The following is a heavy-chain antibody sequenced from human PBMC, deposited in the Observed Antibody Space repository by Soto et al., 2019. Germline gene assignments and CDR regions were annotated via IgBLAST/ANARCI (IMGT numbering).Heavy chain of an antibody. Sequence: GGSLRLSCAASGFTFSSYAVSWVRQAPGKGLEWVSAISGSGGSTYYADSVKGRFTISRDNSKNTLYLQMNSLRAEDTAVYYCAKAPVLRFLEWLPHNWFDPWGQGTLVTVSS. CDR1: GFTFSSYA. J-gene: IGHJ5*02. V-gene: IGHV3-23*01. D-gene: IGHD3-3*01. CDR2: ISGSGGST. CDR3: AKAPVLRFLEWLPHNWFDP.